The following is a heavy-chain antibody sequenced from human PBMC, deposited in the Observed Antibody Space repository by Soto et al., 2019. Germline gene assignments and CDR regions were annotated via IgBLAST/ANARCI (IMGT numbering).Heavy chain of an antibody. CDR2: INPNSGGT. CDR3: ARGSSIEPTYGMDV. CDR1: GYTFTGYY. Sequence: ASVKVSCKASGYTFTGYYMHWVRQAPGQGLEWMGWINPNSGGTNYAQKFQGRVTMTRDTSISTAYMELSRLRSDDTEVYYCARGSSIEPTYGMDVWGQGTTVTVSS. J-gene: IGHJ6*02. V-gene: IGHV1-2*02. D-gene: IGHD6-6*01.